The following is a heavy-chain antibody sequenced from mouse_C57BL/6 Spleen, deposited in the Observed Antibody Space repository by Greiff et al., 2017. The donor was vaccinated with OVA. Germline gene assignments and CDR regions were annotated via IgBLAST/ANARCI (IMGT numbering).Heavy chain of an antibody. Sequence: QVQLQQSGAELVRPGASVTLSCKASGYTFTDYEMHWVKQTPVHGLEWIGAIDPETGGTAYNQKFKGKAILTADKSSSTAYMELRSLTSEDSAVYYCTRSGYYGSFYFDYWGQGTTLTVSS. CDR2: IDPETGGT. V-gene: IGHV1-15*01. D-gene: IGHD1-1*01. CDR3: TRSGYYGSFYFDY. CDR1: GYTFTDYE. J-gene: IGHJ2*01.